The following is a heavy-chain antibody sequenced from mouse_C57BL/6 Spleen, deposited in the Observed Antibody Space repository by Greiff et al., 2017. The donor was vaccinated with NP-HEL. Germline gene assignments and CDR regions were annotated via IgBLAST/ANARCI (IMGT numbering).Heavy chain of an antibody. D-gene: IGHD2-3*01. CDR3: ARSEDGYLFDE. J-gene: IGHJ2*01. V-gene: IGHV1-80*01. CDR1: GYAFSSYW. CDR2: IYPGDGDT. Sequence: QVQLKQSGAELVKPGASVKISCKASGYAFSSYWMNWVKQRPGKGLEWIGQIYPGDGDTNYNGKFKGKATLTADKSSSTAYMQLSSLTSEDSAVYFCARSEDGYLFDEWGEGTTLTVSS.